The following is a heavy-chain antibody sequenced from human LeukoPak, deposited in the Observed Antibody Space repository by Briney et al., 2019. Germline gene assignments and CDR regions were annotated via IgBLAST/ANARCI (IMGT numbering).Heavy chain of an antibody. Sequence: KSSETLSLTCAVYGGSFSGYYWSWIRQPPGKGLEWIGEINHSGSTNYNPSLKSRVTISVDTSKNQFSLKLSFVTAADTAVYYCASRVLRYFDWLFDPWGQGTLVTVSS. CDR1: GGSFSGYY. V-gene: IGHV4-34*01. CDR3: ASRVLRYFDWLFDP. CDR2: INHSGST. D-gene: IGHD3-9*01. J-gene: IGHJ5*02.